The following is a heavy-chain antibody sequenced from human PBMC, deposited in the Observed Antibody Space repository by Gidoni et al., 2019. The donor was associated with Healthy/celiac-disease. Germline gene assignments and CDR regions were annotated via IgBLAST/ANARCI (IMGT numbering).Heavy chain of an antibody. CDR3: ARGWVGTTLEDNWFDP. CDR1: GGSISSGGYY. Sequence: QVQLQESGPGLVKPSQTLSLTCTVSGGSISSGGYYWSWIRQHPGKGLEWIGYIYYSGSTYYNPSLKSRVTISVDTSKNQFSLKLSSVTAADTAVYYCARGWVGTTLEDNWFDPWGQGTLVTVSS. CDR2: IYYSGST. V-gene: IGHV4-31*03. J-gene: IGHJ5*02. D-gene: IGHD1-7*01.